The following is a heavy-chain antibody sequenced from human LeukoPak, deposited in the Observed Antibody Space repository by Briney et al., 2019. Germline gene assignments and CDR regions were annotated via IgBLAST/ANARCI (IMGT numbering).Heavy chain of an antibody. CDR3: ARGDPTSTDV. CDR1: GGSFSGYY. J-gene: IGHJ6*04. CDR2: INRSGST. Sequence: SETLSLTCAVYGGSFSGYYWSWIRQPPGKGLEWIGEINRSGSTNYNPSFKSRVTISVDTSKNQFSLKLSSVTAADTAVYYCARGDPTSTDVWGKGTTVTVSS. V-gene: IGHV4-34*01.